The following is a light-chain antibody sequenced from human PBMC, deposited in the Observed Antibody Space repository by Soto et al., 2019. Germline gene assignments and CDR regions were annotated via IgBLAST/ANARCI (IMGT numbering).Light chain of an antibody. CDR3: MQGLSGVT. Sequence: DIVMTQSPLSLPVTPGEPASISCRSSQSLLHSNGYNYLEWYLQKPGQSPQLLLYLGSDRAAGVPDRFTGSGSGTDFNLIMSRVEAEYVGLYYGMQGLSGVTFGPGTKVEIK. CDR1: QSLLHSNGYNY. V-gene: IGKV2-28*01. J-gene: IGKJ3*01. CDR2: LGS.